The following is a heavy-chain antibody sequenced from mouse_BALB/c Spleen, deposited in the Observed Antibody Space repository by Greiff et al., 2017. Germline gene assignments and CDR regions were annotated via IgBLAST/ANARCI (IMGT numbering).Heavy chain of an antibody. CDR2: ISPGNGDI. V-gene: IGHV1S53*02. CDR3: KAGYDKEARYFDV. CDR1: GYTFTDHA. J-gene: IGHJ1*01. Sequence: QVQLQQSDAELVKPGASVKISCKASGYTFTDHAIHWVKQKPEQGLEWIGYISPGNGDIKYNEKFKGKATLTADKSSSTAYMQLNSLTSEDSAVYFCKAGYDKEARYFDVWGAGTTVTVSS. D-gene: IGHD2-14*01.